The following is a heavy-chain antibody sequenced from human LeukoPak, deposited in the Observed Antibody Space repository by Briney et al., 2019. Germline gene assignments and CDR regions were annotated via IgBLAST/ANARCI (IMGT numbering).Heavy chain of an antibody. CDR2: ISGSGDHT. V-gene: IGHV3-23*01. CDR1: GFSFSTYG. CDR3: VKPPEWLRLRAGVFET. D-gene: IGHD5-12*01. J-gene: IGHJ3*02. Sequence: GGSLRLSCAASGFSFSTYGMSWVRQSPGKGLEWVSGISGSGDHTYHGDSVRGRFTISRDNSNNTLYLEMKSLIVEDTALYYCVKPPEWLRLRAGVFETWGQGTMVTVSS.